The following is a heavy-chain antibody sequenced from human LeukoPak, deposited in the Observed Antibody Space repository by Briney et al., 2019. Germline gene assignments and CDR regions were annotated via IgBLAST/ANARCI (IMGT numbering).Heavy chain of an antibody. V-gene: IGHV3-30*18. CDR3: AKSVAIYFYYGLDV. D-gene: IGHD3-3*01. Sequence: GGSLRLSCAASGFTFSDHVMHWVRQAPDKGLEWVAMISYDGNNKYYADSVKGRFTISRDNSKDTLYLQMNSLRAEDTAPYYCAKSVAIYFYYGLDVWGQGTTVTVSS. CDR2: ISYDGNNK. CDR1: GFTFSDHV. J-gene: IGHJ6*02.